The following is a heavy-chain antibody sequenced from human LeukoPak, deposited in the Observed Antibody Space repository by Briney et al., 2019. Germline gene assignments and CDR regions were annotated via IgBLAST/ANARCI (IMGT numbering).Heavy chain of an antibody. CDR3: AKKGASYDYDSSGYN. CDR1: GFTFSSYA. CDR2: ITGSGGST. J-gene: IGHJ4*02. Sequence: PGGSLRLSCAASGFTFSSYAMSTVRQAPGKGLEWVSAITGSGGSTYNADSVEGRFTISRANSKNTLYLQMNSLRAEDTAVYCGAKKGASYDYDSSGYNWGQGTLVTVSS. V-gene: IGHV3-23*01. D-gene: IGHD3-22*01.